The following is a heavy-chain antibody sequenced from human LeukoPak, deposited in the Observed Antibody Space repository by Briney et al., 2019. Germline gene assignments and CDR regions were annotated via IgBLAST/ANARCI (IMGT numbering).Heavy chain of an antibody. CDR3: ARDLTSDGIIDWYTFDY. CDR1: VYTFTSYA. J-gene: IGHJ4*02. Sequence: SVQVPCQVSVYTFTSYAISWVRQAPGQGLAWMGWVSAYNGNTSYAQNLQGRVTMTTDPSTSTAYIELRSLRSDDTAVYYCARDLTSDGIIDWYTFDYWGQGTLVTVPS. V-gene: IGHV1-18*01. D-gene: IGHD3-9*01. CDR2: VSAYNGNT.